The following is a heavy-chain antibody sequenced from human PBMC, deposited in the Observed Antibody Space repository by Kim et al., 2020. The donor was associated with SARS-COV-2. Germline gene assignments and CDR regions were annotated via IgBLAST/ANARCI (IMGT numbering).Heavy chain of an antibody. V-gene: IGHV4-59*01. D-gene: IGHD6-6*01. J-gene: IGHJ6*02. CDR1: GGSISSYY. Sequence: SETLSLTCTVSGGSISSYYWSWIRQPPGKGLEWIGYIYYSGSTNYNPSLKSRVTISVDTSKNQFSLKLSSVTAADTAVYYCAKLGSYSSSSGGKKLRPRDSTHYYYGMDVWGQGTTVTVSS. CDR2: IYYSGST. CDR3: AKLGSYSSSSGGKKLRPRDSTHYYYGMDV.